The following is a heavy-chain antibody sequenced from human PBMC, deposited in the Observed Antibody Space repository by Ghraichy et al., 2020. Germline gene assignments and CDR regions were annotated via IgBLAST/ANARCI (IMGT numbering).Heavy chain of an antibody. CDR2: ISAYNGNT. V-gene: IGHV1-18*01. CDR3: ARDLVDYYDSSDYGLRFDY. J-gene: IGHJ4*02. Sequence: ASVKVSCKASGYTFTSYSISWVRQAPGQGLEWMGRISAYNGNTNYAQKLQGRVTMTTDTSTSTAYMEVRSLRSDDTAVYYCARDLVDYYDSSDYGLRFDYWGQGTLVTVSS. D-gene: IGHD3-22*01. CDR1: GYTFTSYS.